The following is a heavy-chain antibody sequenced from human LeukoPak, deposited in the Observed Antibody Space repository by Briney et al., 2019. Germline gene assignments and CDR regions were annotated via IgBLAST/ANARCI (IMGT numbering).Heavy chain of an antibody. D-gene: IGHD3-10*01. CDR1: GYSFSSYW. Sequence: GESLKVSCKGSGYSFSSYWIGWVRQMPGKGLEWMGIIYPSDSDTSYSPSFQGQVTISADKSISTAYLQWSSLKASDTAMYYCARQRSRGYYDYWGQGTLVTVSS. CDR2: IYPSDSDT. CDR3: ARQRSRGYYDY. V-gene: IGHV5-51*01. J-gene: IGHJ4*02.